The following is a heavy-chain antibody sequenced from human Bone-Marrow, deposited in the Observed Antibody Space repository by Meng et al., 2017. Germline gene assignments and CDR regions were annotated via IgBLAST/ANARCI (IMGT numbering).Heavy chain of an antibody. J-gene: IGHJ5*02. CDR3: AKPGKGGYCTNGVCKPFDP. V-gene: IGHV3-23*01. D-gene: IGHD2-8*01. CDR2: INYGRGDT. CDR1: GFTFNNYA. Sequence: GESLKISCAASGFTFNNYAMAWVRQAPGKGLEWVSTINYGRGDTYYADFVKGRFTISRDNSKNTLYLQMNSLRAEDTALYYCAKPGKGGYCTNGVCKPFDPWGQGTLVTVSS.